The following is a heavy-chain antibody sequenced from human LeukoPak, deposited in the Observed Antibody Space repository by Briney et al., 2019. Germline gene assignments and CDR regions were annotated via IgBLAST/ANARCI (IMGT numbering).Heavy chain of an antibody. CDR2: IYYSGST. V-gene: IGHV4-39*01. CDR3: ARLSVVAASRRAFDY. D-gene: IGHD2-15*01. CDR1: GGSISSSSYY. J-gene: IGHJ4*02. Sequence: SETLSLTCTVSGGSISSSSYYWGWIRQPPGKGLEWIGSIYYSGSTYYNPSLKSRVTISGDTSKNQFSLKLSSVTAADTAVYYCARLSVVAASRRAFDYWGQGTLVTVSS.